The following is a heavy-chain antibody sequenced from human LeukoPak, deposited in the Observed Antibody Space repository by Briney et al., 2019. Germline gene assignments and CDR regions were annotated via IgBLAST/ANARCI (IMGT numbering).Heavy chain of an antibody. D-gene: IGHD5-12*01. CDR1: GFTFDDYT. CDR3: AKDGGYDLYFDY. CDR2: ISWDGGST. Sequence: PGGSLRLSCAASGFTFDDYTMHWVRQAPGKGLEWVSLISWDGGSTYYADSVKGRFTISRDNSKNSLYLQMNSLRTEDTALYYCAKDGGYDLYFDYWGQGTLVTVSS. J-gene: IGHJ4*02. V-gene: IGHV3-43*01.